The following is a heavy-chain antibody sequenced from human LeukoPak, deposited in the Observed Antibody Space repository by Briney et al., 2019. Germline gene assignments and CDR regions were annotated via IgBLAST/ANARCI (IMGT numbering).Heavy chain of an antibody. CDR2: ISYSGST. V-gene: IGHV4-39*01. CDR3: ARHYVDIRTVGASYYYYGLDV. Sequence: KSSETLSLTCTVSGGSISNSNYCWGWIRQPPGKGLEWIGSISYSGSTYYNPSLKSRVSISVDTSKNQFSLKVTSVTAADTAVFYCARHYVDIRTVGASYYYYGLDVWGQGTTVAVSS. CDR1: GGSISNSNYC. D-gene: IGHD3-16*02. J-gene: IGHJ6*02.